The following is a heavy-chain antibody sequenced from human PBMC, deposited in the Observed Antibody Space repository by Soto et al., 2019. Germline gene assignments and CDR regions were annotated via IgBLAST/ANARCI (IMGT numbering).Heavy chain of an antibody. CDR1: GITFSSYA. CDR3: AKDSRDCSSTSCFPRSWFDP. D-gene: IGHD2-2*01. V-gene: IGHV3-23*01. CDR2: ISGSGGST. Sequence: GGSLRLSCVASGITFSSYAMSWVRQAPGKGLEWVSAISGSGGSTDYADSVKGRFNISRDNSKNTLYLQMKSLRAEDTAVYYCAKDSRDCSSTSCFPRSWFDPWGQGTLVTVSS. J-gene: IGHJ5*02.